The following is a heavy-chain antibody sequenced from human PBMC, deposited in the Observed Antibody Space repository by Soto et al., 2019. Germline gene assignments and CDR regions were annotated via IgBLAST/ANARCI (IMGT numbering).Heavy chain of an antibody. D-gene: IGHD3-3*01. V-gene: IGHV3-49*03. J-gene: IGHJ6*02. Sequence: PGGSLRLSCIASGFTFGDYAMSWFRQAPGKGLEWVGFIRSKVYGGTTEYAASVKGRFTTSRDDSISIAYLQMNSLKTEDTAVYYCTSTIFGVVIPGGYYYGMDVWGQGTTVTV. CDR1: GFTFGDYA. CDR3: TSTIFGVVIPGGYYYGMDV. CDR2: IRSKVYGGTT.